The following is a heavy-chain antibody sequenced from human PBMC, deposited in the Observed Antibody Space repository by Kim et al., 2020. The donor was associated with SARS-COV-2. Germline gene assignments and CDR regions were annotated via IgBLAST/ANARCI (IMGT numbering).Heavy chain of an antibody. CDR2: ISYDGSNK. D-gene: IGHD2-2*01. Sequence: GWSLRLSCAASGFTFSSYAMHWVRQAPGKGLEWVAVISYDGSNKYYADSVKGRFTISRDNSKNTLYLQMNSLRAEDTAVYYCARAVVPAATRSLWYFDLWGRGTLVTVSS. CDR3: ARAVVPAATRSLWYFDL. V-gene: IGHV3-30-3*01. CDR1: GFTFSSYA. J-gene: IGHJ2*01.